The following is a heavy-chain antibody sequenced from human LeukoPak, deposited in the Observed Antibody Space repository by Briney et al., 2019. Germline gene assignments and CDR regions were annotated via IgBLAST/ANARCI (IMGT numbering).Heavy chain of an antibody. CDR2: IIPIFGTA. CDR1: GGTFISYA. Sequence: SVKVSCKASGGTFISYAISWVRQAPGQGLEWMGGIIPIFGTANYAQKFQGRVTITADESTSTAYMELSSLRSEDTAVYYCARLPLRSIAVGYYGMDVWGQETTVTVSS. CDR3: ARLPLRSIAVGYYGMDV. D-gene: IGHD6-6*01. V-gene: IGHV1-69*13. J-gene: IGHJ6*02.